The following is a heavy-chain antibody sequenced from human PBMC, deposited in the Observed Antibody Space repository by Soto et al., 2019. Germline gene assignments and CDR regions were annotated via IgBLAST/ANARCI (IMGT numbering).Heavy chain of an antibody. D-gene: IGHD6-13*01. CDR2: INAGNGNT. CDR1: GYTFTKYA. V-gene: IGHV1-3*01. CDR3: ARGWGGIAAAGTRLDF. Sequence: ASVKVSCKGSGYTFTKYAMHWVRQAPGQRLEWMGWINAGNGNTKYSQKFQGRVTITRDTSASTAYMELSSLISEDTAVYYCARGWGGIAAAGTRLDFWGQGTLVTVPS. J-gene: IGHJ4*02.